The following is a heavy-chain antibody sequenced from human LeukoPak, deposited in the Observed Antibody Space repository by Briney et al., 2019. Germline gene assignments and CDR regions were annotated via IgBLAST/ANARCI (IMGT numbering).Heavy chain of an antibody. Sequence: PGGSLTLSCAASGFTFSSYGMSWVRQAPRKGPEWVSAISGSGGSTYYADSVKGRFTISRDNSKNTLYLQMNSLRAEDTAVYYCAKEGWWSVAGNEPFEDYWGQGALVTVSS. J-gene: IGHJ4*02. V-gene: IGHV3-23*01. CDR3: AKEGWWSVAGNEPFEDY. D-gene: IGHD6-19*01. CDR2: ISGSGGST. CDR1: GFTFSSYG.